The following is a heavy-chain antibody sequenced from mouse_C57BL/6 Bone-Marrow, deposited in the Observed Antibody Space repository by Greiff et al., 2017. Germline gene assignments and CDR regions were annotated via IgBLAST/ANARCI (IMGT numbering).Heavy chain of an antibody. J-gene: IGHJ4*01. CDR2: LYPGSGST. CDR3: ARFCDYDGGYAMDY. CDR1: GYTFTSYW. Sequence: QVQLQQSGAELVKPGASVKMSCKASGYTFTSYWITWVKQRPGQGLEWIGDLYPGSGSTNYNEKFKSKATLTVDTSSSTAYMQLSSLTSEDSAVYYCARFCDYDGGYAMDYWGQGTSVTVSS. D-gene: IGHD2-4*01. V-gene: IGHV1-55*01.